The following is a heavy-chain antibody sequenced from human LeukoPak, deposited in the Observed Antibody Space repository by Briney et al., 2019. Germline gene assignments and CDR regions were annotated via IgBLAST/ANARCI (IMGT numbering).Heavy chain of an antibody. CDR1: GFTFSSYS. CDR3: AREYDYGDPNWFDP. D-gene: IGHD4-17*01. Sequence: GGSLRLSCAASGFTFSSYSMNWVRQAPGKGLEWVSYISSSSSTIYYADSVKGRFTISRDNAKNSLYLQMNSLRDEDTAVYYCAREYDYGDPNWFDPWGQGTLVTVSS. J-gene: IGHJ5*02. CDR2: ISSSSSTI. V-gene: IGHV3-48*02.